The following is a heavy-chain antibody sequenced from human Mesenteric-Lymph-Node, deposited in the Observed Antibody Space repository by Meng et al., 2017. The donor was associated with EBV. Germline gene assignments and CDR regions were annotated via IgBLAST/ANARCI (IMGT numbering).Heavy chain of an antibody. J-gene: IGHJ5*02. V-gene: IGHV1-24*01. D-gene: IGHD3-9*01. CDR2: FDFEDGET. CDR3: ARYFDGWNGDRFDP. Sequence: QVRLVQSGAEGKKPGASVKVSCKVSGHTLTEISMHWVRQAPGKGLEWMGGFDFEDGETIYAQKFQGRVTMTEDISTDTAYMELSSLRSEDTAIYYCARYFDGWNGDRFDPWGQGTLVTVSS. CDR1: GHTLTEIS.